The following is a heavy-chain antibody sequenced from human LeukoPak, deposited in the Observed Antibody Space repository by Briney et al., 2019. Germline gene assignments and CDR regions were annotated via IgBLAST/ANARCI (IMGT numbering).Heavy chain of an antibody. CDR3: AKGPRNFASGTFYFDY. J-gene: IGHJ4*02. V-gene: IGHV3-23*01. Sequence: PGGSLRLSCAASGASSGFTFSNYAMPWVRQPPGKGLEWVPAISGSGGRTYYADSVKGRFTISRDNSKNTLYLQMNSLRPEDTAVYFCAKGPRNFASGTFYFDYWGQGTLVPVSS. CDR2: ISGSGGRT. CDR1: GFTFSNYA. D-gene: IGHD3-10*01.